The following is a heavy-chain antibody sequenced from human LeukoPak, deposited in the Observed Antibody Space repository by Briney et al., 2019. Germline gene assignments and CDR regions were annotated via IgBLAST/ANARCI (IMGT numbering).Heavy chain of an antibody. CDR3: GASNWNPLFCK. CDR1: GGSFSGYY. J-gene: IGHJ4*02. V-gene: IGHV4-34*01. D-gene: IGHD1-1*01. Sequence: TPSETLSLTCAVYGGSFSGYYWSWIRKPPGKGLEWIGEINHSGSTIYNPSLKSRVTISVDTSKNQFSLKLSSVTAADTAVYYCGASNWNPLFCKWGQGTLVTVSS. CDR2: INHSGST.